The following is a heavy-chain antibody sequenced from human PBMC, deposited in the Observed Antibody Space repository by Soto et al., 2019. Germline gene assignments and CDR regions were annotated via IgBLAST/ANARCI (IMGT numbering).Heavy chain of an antibody. D-gene: IGHD2-15*01. Sequence: QVQLVESGGGVVQPGRSLRLSCAASGFTFRIYAMHWVRQAPGKGLECVAVISYDGSNKFYRDSVKVRFTISRDNSKNALYLHINSLRYEATAVYYCARGDREDIAVVIVARQGEYGVDVCGQGTTVTVSS. J-gene: IGHJ6*02. CDR1: GFTFRIYA. CDR2: ISYDGSNK. CDR3: ARGDREDIAVVIVARQGEYGVDV. V-gene: IGHV3-30-3*01.